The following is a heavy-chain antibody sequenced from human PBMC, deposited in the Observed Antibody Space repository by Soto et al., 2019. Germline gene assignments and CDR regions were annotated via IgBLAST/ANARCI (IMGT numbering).Heavy chain of an antibody. D-gene: IGHD3-3*01. CDR1: GFTFSSYG. J-gene: IGHJ6*03. Sequence: PGGSLRLSCAASGFTFSSYGMHWVRQAPGKGLEWVAVIWYDGSNKYCADSVKGRFTISRDNSKNTLYLQMNSLRAEDTAVYYCARAPGITTYMDVWGQGTTVTVSS. V-gene: IGHV3-33*01. CDR3: ARAPGITTYMDV. CDR2: IWYDGSNK.